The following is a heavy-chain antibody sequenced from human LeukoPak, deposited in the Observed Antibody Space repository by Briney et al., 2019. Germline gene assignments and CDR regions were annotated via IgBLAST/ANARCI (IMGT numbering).Heavy chain of an antibody. CDR2: VRSKAYGGTT. V-gene: IGHV3-49*04. CDR3: TRGDYMDV. J-gene: IGHJ6*03. CDR1: GFTFSSYW. Sequence: GGSLSLSCADSGFTFSSYWMSWVRQAPGKGLEWVGFVRSKAYGGTTEYAASVKGRFTISRDDSKSIAYLQMNSLKTEDTAVYYCTRGDYMDVWGKGTTVTVSS.